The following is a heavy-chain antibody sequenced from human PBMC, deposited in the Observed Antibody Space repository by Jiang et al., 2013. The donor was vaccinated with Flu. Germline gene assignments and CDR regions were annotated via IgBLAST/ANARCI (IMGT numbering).Heavy chain of an antibody. CDR1: SGSINSGDYY. CDR3: ARGASLVTIFGVSELFDY. V-gene: IGHV4-30-4*01. Sequence: GPGLVKPSQTLSLTCAVSSGSINSGDYYWTWIRQPPGKGLEWIGYIYYSETTYYNPSLRSRITISVDTSKNQFSLKLSSVTAADTAVYYCARGASLVTIFGVSELFDYWGQGALVTVSS. CDR2: IYYSETT. D-gene: IGHD3-3*01. J-gene: IGHJ4*02.